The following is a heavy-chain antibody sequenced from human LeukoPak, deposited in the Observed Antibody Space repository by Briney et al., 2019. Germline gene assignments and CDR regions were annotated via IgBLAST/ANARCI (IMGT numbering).Heavy chain of an antibody. J-gene: IGHJ6*02. CDR2: ISSSTSTM. CDR3: ARCKGGWSDHFYGMDV. V-gene: IGHV3-48*04. Sequence: GGSLRLSCAASGFTFSSYSMNWVRQAPGKGLEWVSYISSSTSTMYYADSVKGRFTISRDNSKSMVYLQMDRLRAEDTAVYYCARCKGGWSDHFYGMDVWGQGTTVTVSS. D-gene: IGHD6-19*01. CDR1: GFTFSSYS.